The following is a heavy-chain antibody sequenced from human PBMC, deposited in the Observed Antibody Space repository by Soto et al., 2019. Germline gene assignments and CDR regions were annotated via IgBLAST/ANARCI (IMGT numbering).Heavy chain of an antibody. CDR1: GGSFGGYY. Sequence: SETLSLTCAVYGGSFGGYYWNWIRQPPGKGLEWIGEINHSGKDNYNPSLKSRATISLGTSESQFSLRLEFVTAADTAVYYCARASGVVAATPEGIYGMDVWGQGITVTVSS. D-gene: IGHD2-15*01. CDR3: ARASGVVAATPEGIYGMDV. V-gene: IGHV4-34*01. CDR2: INHSGKD. J-gene: IGHJ6*02.